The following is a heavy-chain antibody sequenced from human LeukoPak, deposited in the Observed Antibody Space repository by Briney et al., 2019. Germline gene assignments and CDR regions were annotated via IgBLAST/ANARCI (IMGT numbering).Heavy chain of an antibody. D-gene: IGHD3-10*01. V-gene: IGHV3-30*03. CDR3: ARAYGSYYYYGMDV. Sequence: GGSLRLSCAASGFTFSSYGMHWVRQAPGKGLEWVAVISYDGSNKYYADSVKGRFTISRDNSKNTQYLQMNSLRAEDTAVYYCARAYGSYYYYGMDVWGQGTTVTVSS. CDR2: ISYDGSNK. J-gene: IGHJ6*02. CDR1: GFTFSSYG.